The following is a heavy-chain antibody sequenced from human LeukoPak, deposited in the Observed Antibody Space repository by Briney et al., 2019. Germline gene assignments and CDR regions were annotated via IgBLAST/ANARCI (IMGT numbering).Heavy chain of an antibody. CDR3: AKDVTYYYDSSGYPGY. D-gene: IGHD3-22*01. CDR2: ISSSGTTI. Sequence: EGSLRPSCAASGFTFSTYSMNWVRQAPGKGLEWVSYISSSGTTIYYADSVKGRFTISRDNAKNSLYLQMNSLRAEDTALYYCAKDVTYYYDSSGYPGYWGQGTLVTVSS. CDR1: GFTFSTYS. J-gene: IGHJ4*02. V-gene: IGHV3-48*04.